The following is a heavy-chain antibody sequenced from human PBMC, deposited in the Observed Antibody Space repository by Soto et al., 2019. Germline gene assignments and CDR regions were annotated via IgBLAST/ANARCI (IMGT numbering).Heavy chain of an antibody. CDR3: AKNGQPPYYYYGMDV. CDR1: GYTFTRYG. CDR2: ISGYNGDT. V-gene: IGHV1-18*01. J-gene: IGHJ6*02. Sequence: QGQLVQSGPEVKKPGASVKVSCKASGYTFTRYGISWVRQAPGQGLEWMGWISGYNGDTKYAQKFQGRVTMTIATSTTTAYMELRSLTSDDSAVYYCAKNGQPPYYYYGMDVWGQGTTVTVSS. D-gene: IGHD2-8*01.